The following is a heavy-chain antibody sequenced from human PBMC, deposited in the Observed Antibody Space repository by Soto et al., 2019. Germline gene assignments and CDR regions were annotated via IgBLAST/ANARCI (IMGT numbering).Heavy chain of an antibody. D-gene: IGHD3-10*01. J-gene: IGHJ5*02. CDR1: GFTFSSYA. V-gene: IGHV3-23*01. CDR2: ISGSGGST. Sequence: GGSLRLSCAASGFTFSSYAMSWVRQAPGKGLEWVSAISGSGGSTYYADSVKGRFTISRDNSKNTLYLQMNSLRAEDTAVYYCAKEGGVVWFGESRSWFDPWGQGTLVTVSS. CDR3: AKEGGVVWFGESRSWFDP.